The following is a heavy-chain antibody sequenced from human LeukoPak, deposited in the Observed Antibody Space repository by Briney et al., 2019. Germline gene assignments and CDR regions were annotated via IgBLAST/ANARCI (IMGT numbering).Heavy chain of an antibody. V-gene: IGHV4-30-2*01. D-gene: IGHD6-6*01. Sequence: SETLSLTCTVSGGSISSGGYYWSWVRQPPGKGLEWIGYIYHSGSTYYNPSLKSRVTISVDRSKNQFSLKLSSVTAADTAVYYCARDKNPYSSSSHDAFDIWGQGTMVTVSS. CDR1: GGSISSGGYY. CDR3: ARDKNPYSSSSHDAFDI. CDR2: IYHSGST. J-gene: IGHJ3*02.